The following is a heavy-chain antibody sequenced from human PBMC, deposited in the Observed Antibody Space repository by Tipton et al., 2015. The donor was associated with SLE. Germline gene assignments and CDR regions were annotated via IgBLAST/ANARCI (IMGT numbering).Heavy chain of an antibody. CDR3: AKDLLRLVRGVDY. V-gene: IGHV3-23*01. J-gene: IGHJ4*02. CDR1: GFTFSSYW. CDR2: ISGSGGST. Sequence: SLRLSCAASGFTFSSYWMSWVRQAPGKGLEWVSAISGSGGSTYYADSVKGRFTISRDNSKNTLYLQMNSLRAEDTAVYYCAKDLLRLVRGVDYWGQGTLVTVSS. D-gene: IGHD6-19*01.